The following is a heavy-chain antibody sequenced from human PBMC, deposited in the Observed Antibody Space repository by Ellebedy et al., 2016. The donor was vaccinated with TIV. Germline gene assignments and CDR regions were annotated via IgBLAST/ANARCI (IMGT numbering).Heavy chain of an antibody. CDR3: AIRRSYGDYSVQVNSWFDL. CDR2: IYQDGGEK. D-gene: IGHD4-17*01. V-gene: IGHV3-7*01. CDR1: GFSFRSYC. Sequence: GESLKISCEASGFSFRSYCMSWVRQAPGKGLEWVANIYQDGGEKHYVDSVKGRFTISRDNAKNSMFLQMNSLRAEDTGMYDCAIRRSYGDYSVQVNSWFDLWGQGTLVTVS. J-gene: IGHJ5*02.